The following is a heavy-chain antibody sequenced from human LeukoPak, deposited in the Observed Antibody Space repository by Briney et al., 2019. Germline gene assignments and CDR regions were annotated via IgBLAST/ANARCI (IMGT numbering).Heavy chain of an antibody. V-gene: IGHV3-11*01. CDR1: EFTFSDYY. D-gene: IGHD3-22*01. CDR2: ISSSGDTI. J-gene: IGHJ4*02. CDR3: ARDAGSGFYPDY. Sequence: TAGGSLRLSCAAPEFTFSDYYMSWIRQAPGKGLECLSYISSSGDTIYYADSVKGRFSISRDNAKNSLYLQMNSLRAEDTAVYYCARDAGSGFYPDYWGQGTLVTVSS.